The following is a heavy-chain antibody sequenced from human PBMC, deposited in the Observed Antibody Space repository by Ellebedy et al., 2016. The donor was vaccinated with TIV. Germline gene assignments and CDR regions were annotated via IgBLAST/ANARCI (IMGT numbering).Heavy chain of an antibody. CDR1: GFSFSEYL. Sequence: GGSLRLSCAGSGFSFSEYLMSWIRQAPGKGLEWVSGISGGGISTYTADSVKGRFHISRDNSKNMIYLQMNSLRADETAMYYCAKRSQFSRISCFDYWGQGTLVTVSS. J-gene: IGHJ4*02. V-gene: IGHV3-23*01. CDR3: AKRSQFSRISCFDY. D-gene: IGHD2-2*01. CDR2: ISGGGIST.